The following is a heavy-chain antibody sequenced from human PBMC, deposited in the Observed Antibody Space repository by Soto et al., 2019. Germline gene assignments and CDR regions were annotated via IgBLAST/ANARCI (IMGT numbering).Heavy chain of an antibody. CDR2: IIPIFGTA. CDR3: ASSSAGGGSSSSYY. J-gene: IGHJ4*02. CDR1: GGTFSSYA. V-gene: IGHV1-69*01. D-gene: IGHD6-6*01. Sequence: QVQLVQSGAEVKKPGSSVKVSCKSSGGTFSSYAISWVRQAPGQGLEWMGGIIPIFGTATYAQKFQGRVTITADESTSTAYMERSRLRYEDTAVYYCASSSAGGGSSSSYYWCQGTLVTVSS.